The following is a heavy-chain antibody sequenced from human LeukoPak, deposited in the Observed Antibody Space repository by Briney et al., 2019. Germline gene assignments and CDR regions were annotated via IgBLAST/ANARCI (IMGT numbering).Heavy chain of an antibody. J-gene: IGHJ6*03. CDR3: ATRYGSGSPSPPRDYYYYMDV. V-gene: IGHV1-24*01. Sequence: EASVKVSCKVSGYTLTELSMHWVRQAPGKGLVWMGGFDPEDGETICAQKFQGGVTMTEDTSTYTAYMELSSLRSEDTAVYYCATRYGSGSPSPPRDYYYYMDVWGKGTTVTVSS. CDR1: GYTLTELS. D-gene: IGHD3-10*01. CDR2: FDPEDGET.